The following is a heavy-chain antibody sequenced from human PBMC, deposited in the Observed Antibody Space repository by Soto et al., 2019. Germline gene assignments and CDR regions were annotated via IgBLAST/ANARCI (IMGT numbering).Heavy chain of an antibody. J-gene: IGHJ4*02. CDR1: GFTFSSYA. Sequence: GGSLRLSCAASGFTFSSYAMSWVRQAPGKGLGWVSAISGSGGSTYYADSVKGRFTISRDNSKNTLYLQMNSLRAEDTAVYYCAKWARYCSGGSCYYFDYWGQGTLVTVSS. V-gene: IGHV3-23*01. CDR3: AKWARYCSGGSCYYFDY. D-gene: IGHD2-15*01. CDR2: ISGSGGST.